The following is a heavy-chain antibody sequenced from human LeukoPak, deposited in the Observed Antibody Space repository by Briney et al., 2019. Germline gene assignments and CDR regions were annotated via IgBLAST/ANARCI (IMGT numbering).Heavy chain of an antibody. CDR2: IIPIFGTA. CDR1: GGTSSSYA. V-gene: IGHV1-69*05. CDR3: ARAWPGVVVVAASGWFDP. Sequence: SVKVSCKASGGTSSSYAISWLRQAPGQGLEWMGRIIPIFGTANYAQKFQGRVTITTDESTSTAYMELSSLRSEDTAVYYCARAWPGVVVVAASGWFDPWGQRTLVTVSS. D-gene: IGHD2-15*01. J-gene: IGHJ5*02.